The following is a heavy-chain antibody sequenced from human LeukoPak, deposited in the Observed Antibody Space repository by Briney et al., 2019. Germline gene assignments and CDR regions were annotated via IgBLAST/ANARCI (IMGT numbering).Heavy chain of an antibody. Sequence: SETLSLTCTVSGGSISGSSYYWGWIRQPPGKGLEWIGNIYYSGYTYYNPSLKSRVTISVDTSKNLFSLNLTSVTAADTAVYYCASSYSSSWLRFDYWGQGTLVTVSS. V-gene: IGHV4-39*01. CDR3: ASSYSSSWLRFDY. D-gene: IGHD6-13*01. CDR1: GGSISGSSYY. J-gene: IGHJ4*02. CDR2: IYYSGYT.